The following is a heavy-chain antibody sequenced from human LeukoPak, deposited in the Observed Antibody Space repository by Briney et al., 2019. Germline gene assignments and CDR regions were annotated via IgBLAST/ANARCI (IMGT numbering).Heavy chain of an antibody. D-gene: IGHD3-10*01. J-gene: IGHJ6*02. CDR1: GYTFTSYG. Sequence: ASVKVSCKASGYTFTSYGISWVRQAPGQGLEWMGWISAYNGNTNYAQKLQGRVTMTTDTSTSTAYMELRSLRSDDTAVYYCARTLWFGELSYYGMDVWGQGTTVTVS. CDR3: ARTLWFGELSYYGMDV. CDR2: ISAYNGNT. V-gene: IGHV1-18*01.